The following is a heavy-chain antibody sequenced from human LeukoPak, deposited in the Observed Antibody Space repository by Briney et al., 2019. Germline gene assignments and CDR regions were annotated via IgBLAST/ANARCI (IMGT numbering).Heavy chain of an antibody. CDR3: AREHCSGGSCYSIYYYYYMDV. CDR2: VYYSGST. V-gene: IGHV4-39*07. D-gene: IGHD2-15*01. CDR1: GASVSGSPYY. J-gene: IGHJ6*03. Sequence: SETLSLTCTVSGASVSGSPYYWGWIRQPPGKGLEWIGSVYYSGSTYYNPSLKSRVTISVDTSKNQFSLKLSSVTAADTAVYYCAREHCSGGSCYSIYYYYYMDVWGKGTTVTVSS.